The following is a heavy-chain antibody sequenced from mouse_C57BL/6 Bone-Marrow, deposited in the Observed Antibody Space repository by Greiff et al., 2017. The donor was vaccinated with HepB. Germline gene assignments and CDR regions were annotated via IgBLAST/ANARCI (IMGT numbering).Heavy chain of an antibody. J-gene: IGHJ4*01. CDR1: GYTFTDYY. CDR3: ARFYEASGAMDY. D-gene: IGHD2-3*01. V-gene: IGHV1-26*01. CDR2: INPNNGGT. Sequence: EVKLQQSGPELVKPGASVKISCKASGYTFTDYYMNWVKQSHGKSLEWIGDINPNNGGTSYNQKFKGKATLTVDKSSSTAYMELRSLTSEDSAVYYCARFYEASGAMDYWGQGTSVTVSS.